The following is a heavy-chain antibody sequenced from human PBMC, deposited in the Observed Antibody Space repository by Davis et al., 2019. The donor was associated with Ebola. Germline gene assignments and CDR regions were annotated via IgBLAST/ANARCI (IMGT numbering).Heavy chain of an antibody. Sequence: MPSETLSLTCTVSGGSVSNYYWSWIRQPPGKGLEWIGYIYYSGSTNYNPSLKSRVTISVDTSKNQFSLKLSSVTAADTAVYYCARAYSGYGSNRLDYWGQGTLVTVSS. CDR1: GGSVSNYY. V-gene: IGHV4-59*02. CDR2: IYYSGST. J-gene: IGHJ4*02. D-gene: IGHD5-12*01. CDR3: ARAYSGYGSNRLDY.